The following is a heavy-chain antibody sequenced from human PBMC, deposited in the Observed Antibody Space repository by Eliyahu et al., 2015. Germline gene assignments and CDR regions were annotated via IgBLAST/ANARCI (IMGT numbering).Heavy chain of an antibody. D-gene: IGHD3-10*02. Sequence: QLVQSGAEVTDPGASVKVSCRPSGYSLNRHDIAWVRQAPGQGLEWVASIGLESGGTTVAEKFQDRVRVTSDSSTTYLELTSLRSDDTATYYCARVFVRGGFFDLWGQGTPISVSS. CDR3: ARVFVRGGFFDL. CDR1: GYSLNRHD. V-gene: IGHV1-18*01. CDR2: IGLESGGT. J-gene: IGHJ3*01.